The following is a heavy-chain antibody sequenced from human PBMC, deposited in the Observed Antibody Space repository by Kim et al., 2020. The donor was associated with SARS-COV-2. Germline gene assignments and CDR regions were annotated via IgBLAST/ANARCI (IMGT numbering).Heavy chain of an antibody. V-gene: IGHV3-23*01. CDR1: GFSFSTYA. CDR3: AKDRCDFWSCPSQFDL. CDR2: VSGSGGGT. J-gene: IGHJ2*01. Sequence: GGSLRLSCAASGFSFSTYAMSWVRQAPGKGLEWVSAVSGSGGGTYSTDSVKGRFTISRDNSNNTVYLQMNSLRSDDTALYYGAKDRCDFWSCPSQFDLSG. D-gene: IGHD3-3*01.